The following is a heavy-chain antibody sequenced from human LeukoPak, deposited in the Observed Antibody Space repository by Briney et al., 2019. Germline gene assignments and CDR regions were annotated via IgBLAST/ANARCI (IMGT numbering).Heavy chain of an antibody. Sequence: PSETLSLTCTVSGGSVSSGSYSWSWIRQPPGKGLEWIGYIYYSGNTNYNPSPKSRVTISVDTSKNQLSLKLSSVTAADTAVYYCARDNMYYYGSGSYTWFDPWGQGTLVTVSS. D-gene: IGHD3-10*01. CDR1: GGSVSSGSYS. CDR3: ARDNMYYYGSGSYTWFDP. V-gene: IGHV4-61*01. CDR2: IYYSGNT. J-gene: IGHJ5*02.